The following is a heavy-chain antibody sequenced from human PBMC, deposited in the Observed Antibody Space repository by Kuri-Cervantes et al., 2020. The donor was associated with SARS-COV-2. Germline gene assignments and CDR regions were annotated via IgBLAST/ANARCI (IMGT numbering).Heavy chain of an antibody. J-gene: IGHJ6*03. CDR2: IWYDGSNK. CDR1: GFTFSTYA. CDR3: ARGYSYGGWYYYYYMDV. V-gene: IGHV3-33*08. D-gene: IGHD5-12*01. Sequence: GGSLRLSCKASGFTFSTYAMSWVRQAPGKGLEWVAVIWYDGSNKYYADSVKGRFTISRDNSKNTLYLQMNSLRAEDTAVYYCARGYSYGGWYYYYYMDVWGTGITVTVSS.